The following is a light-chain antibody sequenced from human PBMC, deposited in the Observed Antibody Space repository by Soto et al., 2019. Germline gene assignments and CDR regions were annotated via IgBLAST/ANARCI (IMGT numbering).Light chain of an antibody. Sequence: EIVLTQSPATLSLSPGERATLSCRASQSVRSYLAWYQQKPGQAPRLLIHDASSRATGIPARFSGSGSGTDFTLTISGLGPEDFAVYYWQQRTNWPSSTFGQGTQLRLN. CDR2: DAS. CDR3: QQRTNWPSST. V-gene: IGKV3-11*01. J-gene: IGKJ5*01. CDR1: QSVRSY.